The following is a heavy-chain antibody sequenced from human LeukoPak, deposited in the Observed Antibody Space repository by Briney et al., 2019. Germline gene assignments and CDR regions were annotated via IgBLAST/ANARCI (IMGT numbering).Heavy chain of an antibody. Sequence: PSETLSLTCAVYGGSFSGYYWSWIRQPPGKGLEWIGEINHSGSTNYNPSLRSRVTISVDTSKNQFSLKLSSVTAADTAVYYCASKVYDSSGYYYTQYYYYYYYWTSGAKGPRSPSP. CDR1: GGSFSGYY. CDR2: INHSGST. CDR3: ASKVYDSSGYYYTQYYYYYYYWTS. V-gene: IGHV4-34*01. D-gene: IGHD3-22*01. J-gene: IGHJ6*03.